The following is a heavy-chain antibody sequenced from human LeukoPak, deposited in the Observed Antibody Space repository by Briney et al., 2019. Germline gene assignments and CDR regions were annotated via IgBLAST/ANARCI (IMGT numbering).Heavy chain of an antibody. V-gene: IGHV4-34*01. CDR1: GGSFSGYH. Sequence: SETLSLTCAVYGGSFSGYHWSWIRQPPGKGLEWIGEINHSGSTNYNPSLKSRDTISVDTSKNQFSLKLSSVTAADTAVYYCARGLVGASESYYFDYWGQGTLVTVSS. CDR2: INHSGST. D-gene: IGHD1-26*01. J-gene: IGHJ4*02. CDR3: ARGLVGASESYYFDY.